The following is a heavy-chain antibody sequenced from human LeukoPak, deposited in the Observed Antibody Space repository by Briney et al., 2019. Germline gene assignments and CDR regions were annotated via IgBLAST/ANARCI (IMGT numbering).Heavy chain of an antibody. CDR3: ARDGGSSGWYNWFDP. J-gene: IGHJ5*02. CDR1: GFTFSSYW. Sequence: PGGSLRLSCAASGFTFSSYWMHWVRQAPGKGLVWVSRINSDGSSTSYADSVKGRFTISRDNAKNTLYLQMNSLRAEGTAVYYCARDGGSSGWYNWFDPWGQGTLVTVSS. V-gene: IGHV3-74*01. CDR2: INSDGSST. D-gene: IGHD6-19*01.